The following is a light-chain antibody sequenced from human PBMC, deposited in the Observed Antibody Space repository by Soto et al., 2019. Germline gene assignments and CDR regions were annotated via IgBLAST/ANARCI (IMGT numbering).Light chain of an antibody. CDR3: QHYNNWPFT. CDR1: QSVSSN. V-gene: IGKV3-15*01. CDR2: GAS. Sequence: EIVMTQSPATLSVSLGERATLSCRASQSVSSNLAWYKQKPGQPPSLLIYGASARATGIPARFSGSGSGTEFTLTISSLQSEDFAVYYCQHYNNWPFTVGQGTKLEIK. J-gene: IGKJ2*01.